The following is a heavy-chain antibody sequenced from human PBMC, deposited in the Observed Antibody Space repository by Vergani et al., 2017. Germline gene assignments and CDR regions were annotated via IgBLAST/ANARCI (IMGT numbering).Heavy chain of an antibody. D-gene: IGHD5-18*01. Sequence: QVQLVQSGAEVKKPGSSVKVSCKASGGTFSSYSINWVRQAPGQGLEWMGIINPSGGSTSYAQKFQGRVTMTRDTSTSTVYMELSSLRSEDTAVYYCARVIRGYSYPPYFDYWGQGTLVTVSS. CDR3: ARVIRGYSYPPYFDY. CDR2: INPSGGST. J-gene: IGHJ4*02. CDR1: GGTFSSYS. V-gene: IGHV1-46*03.